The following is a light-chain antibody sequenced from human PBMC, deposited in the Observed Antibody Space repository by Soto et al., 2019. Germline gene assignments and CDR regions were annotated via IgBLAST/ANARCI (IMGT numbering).Light chain of an antibody. CDR3: QSYDSGVSASV. CDR1: SSNIGAGFD. CDR2: SDV. Sequence: QPALTQPPSVSGAPGQRVSISCSGSSSNIGAGFDVHWYQQFPGAAPKLLIYSDVNRPSGVPYRFSASKSGTSASLTITGLQTEDEAHYYCQSYDSGVSASVFGGGTKLTVL. J-gene: IGLJ2*01. V-gene: IGLV1-40*01.